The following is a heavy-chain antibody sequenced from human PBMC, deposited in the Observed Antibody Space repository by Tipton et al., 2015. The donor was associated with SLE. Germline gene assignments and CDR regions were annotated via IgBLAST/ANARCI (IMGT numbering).Heavy chain of an antibody. CDR1: GFTFDDYA. V-gene: IGHV4-59*08. J-gene: IGHJ6*02. CDR3: ARGPVGYYYYGMDV. Sequence: LRLSCAASGFTFDDYAMHWVRQAPGKGLEWIGYIYYSGSTYYNPSLKSRVTISVDMSKNQFSLKLSSVTAADTAVYYCARGPVGYYYYGMDVWGQGTMVTVSS. CDR2: IYYSGST.